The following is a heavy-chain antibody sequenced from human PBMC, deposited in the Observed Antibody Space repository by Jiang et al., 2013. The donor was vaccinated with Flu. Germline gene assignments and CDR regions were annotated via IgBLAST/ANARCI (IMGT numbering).Heavy chain of an antibody. J-gene: IGHJ4*02. CDR1: GGSISSSNW. Sequence: SLTCAVSGGSISSSNWWSWVRQPPGKGLEWIGEIYHSGSTNYNPSLKSRVTISVDKSKNQFSLKLSSVTAADTAVYYCARDPSSSSGQGGFDYWGQGTLVTVSS. CDR3: ARDPSSSSGQGGFDY. D-gene: IGHD6-6*01. CDR2: IYHSGST. V-gene: IGHV4-4*02.